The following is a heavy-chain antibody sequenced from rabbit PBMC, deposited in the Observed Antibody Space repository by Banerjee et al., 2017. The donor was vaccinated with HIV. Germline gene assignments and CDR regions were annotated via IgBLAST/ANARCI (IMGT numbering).Heavy chain of an antibody. V-gene: IGHV1S40*01. CDR1: GIDFSSIYY. CDR3: ARGANYAFNL. CDR2: IYAGSGGTT. Sequence: QSLEESGGDLVQPEGSLTLTCKASGIDFSSIYYMCWVRQAPGKGLEWIACIYAGSGGTTYYASWAKGRFTISKTSSTTVTLQMTSLTAADTATYFCARGANYAFNLWGPGTLVTVS. D-gene: IGHD4-2*01. J-gene: IGHJ4*01.